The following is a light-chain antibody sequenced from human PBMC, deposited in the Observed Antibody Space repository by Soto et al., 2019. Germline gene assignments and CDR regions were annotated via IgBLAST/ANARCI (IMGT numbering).Light chain of an antibody. CDR1: QAINSY. Sequence: DIQLTQSPSFLSASVGDRVTITCRASQAINSYLAWYYQKPGKAPKLLIYAASTLQSGVPSRFSGSGSGTEFTRTISSLQPEDFATYYCQQLNTYPRTFGQGTKLEIK. V-gene: IGKV1-9*01. CDR2: AAS. CDR3: QQLNTYPRT. J-gene: IGKJ2*01.